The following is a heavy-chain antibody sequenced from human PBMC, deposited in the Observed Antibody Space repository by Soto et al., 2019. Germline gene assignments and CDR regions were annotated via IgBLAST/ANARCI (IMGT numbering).Heavy chain of an antibody. J-gene: IGHJ4*02. CDR2: ISGSGGST. CDR1: GFTFSSYA. Sequence: VQLLESGGGLVQPGGSLRLSCSASGFTFSSYAMSWVRQAPGKGLESVSAISGSGGSTYYADSVKGRFTISKDNSKNMLYVQMDSLRAEDTAVYYCAKGPPPPYSITWYYFDSWGQGILVTVSS. V-gene: IGHV3-23*01. CDR3: AKGPPPPYSITWYYFDS. D-gene: IGHD6-13*01.